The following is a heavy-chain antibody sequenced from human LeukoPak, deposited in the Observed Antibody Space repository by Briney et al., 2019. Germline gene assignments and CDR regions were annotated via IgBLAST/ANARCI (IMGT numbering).Heavy chain of an antibody. CDR2: IIPIFGTA. CDR1: VGTFSSYA. J-gene: IGHJ6*03. CDR3: ARSYYDSSGAICYYYYYMDV. V-gene: IGHV1-69*05. Sequence: SVKVSCKASVGTFSSYAISWVRQAPGPGVEWMGGIIPIFGTANYAQKLQGRVTITTDESTSTAYIELSGLRSEDTAVYYCARSYYDSSGAICYYYYYMDVWGKGTTVTVSS. D-gene: IGHD3-22*01.